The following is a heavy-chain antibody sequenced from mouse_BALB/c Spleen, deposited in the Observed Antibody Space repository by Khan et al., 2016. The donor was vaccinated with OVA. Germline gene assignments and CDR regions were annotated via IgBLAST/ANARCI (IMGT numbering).Heavy chain of an antibody. CDR2: IWSGGST. Sequence: QVQLKESGPGLVAPSQSLSITCTVSGFSLSRYNVHWIRQPPGKGLEWLGMIWSGGSTDYNSAVTSRLSISNDHSTCQVFLTMTSLQTDDTAMYNCARAYGSSLGYYAMDYWGQGTSVTVSS. CDR1: GFSLSRYN. CDR3: ARAYGSSLGYYAMDY. J-gene: IGHJ4*01. D-gene: IGHD1-1*01. V-gene: IGHV2-6-4*01.